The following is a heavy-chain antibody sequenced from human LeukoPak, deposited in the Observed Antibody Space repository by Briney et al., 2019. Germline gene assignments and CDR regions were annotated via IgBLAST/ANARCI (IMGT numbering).Heavy chain of an antibody. V-gene: IGHV1-69*04. CDR2: IIPILGIA. D-gene: IGHD3-10*01. CDR1: GGTFSSYA. Sequence: GASVKVSCKASGGTFSSYAISWVRQAPGQGLEWMGRIIPILGIANYAQKFQGRVTITADKSTSTAYIELSSLRSEDTAVYYCARRAQLGLLWFGELWGQGTLVTVSS. J-gene: IGHJ4*02. CDR3: ARRAQLGLLWFGEL.